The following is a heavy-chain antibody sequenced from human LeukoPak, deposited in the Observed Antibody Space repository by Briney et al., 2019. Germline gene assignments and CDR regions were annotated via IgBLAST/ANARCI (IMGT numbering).Heavy chain of an antibody. D-gene: IGHD1-1*01. CDR3: ARDRWNDVPFDY. Sequence: SETLSLTCNVSGGSISTSRYQWGWIRQPPGKGLEWIGNIFYRGSTYYNPSLRNRVTISVDTSKNQFSLKLTSVTAADTAVYYCARDRWNDVPFDYWGQGTLVTVSS. J-gene: IGHJ4*02. CDR1: GGSISTSRYQ. V-gene: IGHV4-39*07. CDR2: IFYRGST.